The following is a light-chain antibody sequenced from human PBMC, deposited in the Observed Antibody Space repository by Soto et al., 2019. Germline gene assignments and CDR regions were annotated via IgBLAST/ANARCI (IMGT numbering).Light chain of an antibody. Sequence: QSVLTQPPSASGTPGQRVTISCSGGSSNIGTNAVNWYQQLPGTAPKLLIYNNNQRPSGVPDRFSGSKSGTSASLAISGLQYEDEADYYCAAWDDSLNGYVFGTGTKVTVL. CDR3: AAWDDSLNGYV. V-gene: IGLV1-44*01. J-gene: IGLJ1*01. CDR1: SSNIGTNA. CDR2: NNN.